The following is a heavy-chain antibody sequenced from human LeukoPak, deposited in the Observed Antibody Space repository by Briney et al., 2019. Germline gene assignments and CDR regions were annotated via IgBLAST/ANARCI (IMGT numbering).Heavy chain of an antibody. CDR3: ARVVGHYYDSSGYYCDY. V-gene: IGHV4-61*01. D-gene: IGHD3-22*01. J-gene: IGHJ4*02. CDR2: IYYSGST. Sequence: SETLSLTCTVSGGSISSGSYYWGWIRQPPGKGLEWIGYIYYSGSTNYNPSLKSRVTISVDTSKNQFSLKLSSVTAADTAVYYCARVVGHYYDSSGYYCDYWGQGTLVTVSS. CDR1: GGSISSGSYY.